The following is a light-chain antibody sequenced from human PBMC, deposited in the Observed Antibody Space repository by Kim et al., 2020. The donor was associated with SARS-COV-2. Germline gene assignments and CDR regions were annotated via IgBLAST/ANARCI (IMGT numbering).Light chain of an antibody. J-gene: IGLJ3*02. CDR2: QDS. CDR1: KLGDRY. V-gene: IGLV3-1*01. Sequence: SYELTQPPSVPVSPGQTASITCSGDKLGDRYANWYQQKPGQSPVLVMYQDSKRPSGIPERFSASSSGNTATLTISGTQAMDEADYYCQSWDSSVDWVFGGGTQLTVL. CDR3: QSWDSSVDWV.